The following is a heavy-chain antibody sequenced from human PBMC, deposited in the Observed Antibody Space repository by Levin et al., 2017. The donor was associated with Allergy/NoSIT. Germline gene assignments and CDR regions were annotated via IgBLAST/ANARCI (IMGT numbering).Heavy chain of an antibody. D-gene: IGHD3-3*01. CDR3: TTDHPPNYYDFWSGYYTSFDY. J-gene: IGHJ4*02. Sequence: GESLKISCAASGFTFSNAWMSWVRQAPGKGLEWVGRIKSKTEGGTTDYVAPVKGRFTISRDDSKNTLYLQMNSLKTEDTAVYYCTTDHPPNYYDFWSGYYTSFDYWGQGTLVTVSS. V-gene: IGHV3-15*01. CDR1: GFTFSNAW. CDR2: IKSKTEGGTT.